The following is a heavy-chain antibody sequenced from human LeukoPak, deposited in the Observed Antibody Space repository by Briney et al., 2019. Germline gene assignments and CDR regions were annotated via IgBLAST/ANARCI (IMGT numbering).Heavy chain of an antibody. Sequence: PSETLSLTCTVSGGSISSVSYYWSWIREPAGKGLEWIGRIYTDGSTEYNPSLKSRVTVSVDTSKNQFSLKLSSVTAADTAVYYCARVRGDYWSDYNDVFDIWGQGTMVTVSS. J-gene: IGHJ3*02. V-gene: IGHV4-61*02. CDR1: GGSISSVSYY. CDR3: ARVRGDYWSDYNDVFDI. D-gene: IGHD3-3*01. CDR2: IYTDGST.